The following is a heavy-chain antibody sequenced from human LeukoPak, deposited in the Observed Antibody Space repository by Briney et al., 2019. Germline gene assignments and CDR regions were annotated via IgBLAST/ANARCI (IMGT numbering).Heavy chain of an antibody. CDR2: IDWDSSHI. Sequence: GGSLTLSCAASGFTFSTSAMNWVRQVPGKGLEWVPSIDWDSSHIYYAASVKGRFTISRDNGRNSVYLQMNSLRAEDTAVYYCARDPLRYLRIGHYDYWGQGTLVAVSS. CDR3: ARDPLRYLRIGHYDY. V-gene: IGHV3-21*01. CDR1: GFTFSTSA. J-gene: IGHJ4*02. D-gene: IGHD3-9*01.